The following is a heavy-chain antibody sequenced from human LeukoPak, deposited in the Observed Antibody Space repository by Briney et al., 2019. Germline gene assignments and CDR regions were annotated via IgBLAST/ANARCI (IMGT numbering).Heavy chain of an antibody. CDR1: GGSISGYY. CDR3: ARHLYGGPVNYYGMDV. J-gene: IGHJ6*02. V-gene: IGHV4-59*08. CDR2: IYYSGST. Sequence: SETLSLTCTVSGGSISGYYWSWIRQPPGKGLEWIGYIYYSGSTDYNPSLKSRVTISVDMSKNQFSLRLSSVTAADTAVYYCARHLYGGPVNYYGMDVWGQGTTVTVSS. D-gene: IGHD4-23*01.